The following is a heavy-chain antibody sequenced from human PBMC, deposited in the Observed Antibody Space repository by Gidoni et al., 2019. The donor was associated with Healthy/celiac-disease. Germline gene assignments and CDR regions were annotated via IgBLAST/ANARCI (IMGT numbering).Heavy chain of an antibody. J-gene: IGHJ6*04. V-gene: IGHV3-74*01. D-gene: IGHD3-16*01. CDR3: ARAGDPYDYIWGSFYYYGMDV. CDR1: GFTFSSYW. CDR2: IKSDGSST. Sequence: EVQLVESGGGLVQPGGSLRLSCAASGFTFSSYWMHWVRQAPGKGLVWVSRIKSDGSSTSYADSVKGRFTISRDNAKNTLYLQMNSLRAEDTAVYYCARAGDPYDYIWGSFYYYGMDVWGKGTTVTVSS.